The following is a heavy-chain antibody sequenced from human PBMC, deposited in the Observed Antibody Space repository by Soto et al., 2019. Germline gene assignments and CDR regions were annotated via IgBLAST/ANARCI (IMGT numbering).Heavy chain of an antibody. V-gene: IGHV4-4*02. CDR2: IYHSGST. CDR1: GGSISSSNW. D-gene: IGHD6-19*01. J-gene: IGHJ2*01. CDR3: ARPSYSSGSYPPYWYFDL. Sequence: QVQLQESGPGLVKPSGTLSLTCAVSGGSISSSNWWSWVRQPPGKGLEWIGEIYHSGSTNYNPSLKSRVTISVDKSKNQFSLKLSSVTAADTAVYYCARPSYSSGSYPPYWYFDLWGRGTLVTVSS.